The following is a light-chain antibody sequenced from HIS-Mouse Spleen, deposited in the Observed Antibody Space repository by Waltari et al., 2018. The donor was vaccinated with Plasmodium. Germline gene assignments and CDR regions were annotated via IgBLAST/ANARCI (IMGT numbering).Light chain of an antibody. CDR3: QQSYSTPFT. CDR1: QSISSY. CDR2: AAS. V-gene: IGKV1-39*01. Sequence: DIQMTQSPSSLSASVGDRVPITCRASQSISSYLNWYQQKPGKAPKLLIYAASSLQSGVPSRFSGIGSGTDFTLTISSLQPEDFATYYCQQSYSTPFTFGPGTKVDIK. J-gene: IGKJ3*01.